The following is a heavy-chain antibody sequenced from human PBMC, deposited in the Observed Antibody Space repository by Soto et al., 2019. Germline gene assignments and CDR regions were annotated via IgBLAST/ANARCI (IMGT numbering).Heavy chain of an antibody. V-gene: IGHV4-34*01. J-gene: IGHJ4*02. CDR2: INHSGST. Sequence: SETLSLTCTVSGGSISSYYWSWIRQPPGKGLEWIGEINHSGSTNYNPSLKSRVTISVDTSKNQFSLKLSSVTAADTAVYYCASQAGYSGSDYWGQGTLVTVSS. D-gene: IGHD5-12*01. CDR1: GGSISSYY. CDR3: ASQAGYSGSDY.